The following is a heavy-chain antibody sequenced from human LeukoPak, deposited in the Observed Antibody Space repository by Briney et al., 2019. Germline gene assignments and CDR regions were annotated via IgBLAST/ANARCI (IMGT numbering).Heavy chain of an antibody. CDR2: IYYSGST. V-gene: IGHV4-59*01. D-gene: IGHD6-19*01. CDR1: GGSISSYY. CDR3: ARERVYSSGWYSVDY. J-gene: IGHJ4*02. Sequence: PSETLSLTCTVSGGSISSYYWSWIRQPPGKGLEWIGYIYYSGSTNYNPSLKSRVTISVDTSKNQFSLKLSSVTAEDTAVYYCARERVYSSGWYSVDYWGQGTLVTVSS.